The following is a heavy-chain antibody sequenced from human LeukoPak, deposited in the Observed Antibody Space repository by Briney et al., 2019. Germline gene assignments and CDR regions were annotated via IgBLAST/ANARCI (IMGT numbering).Heavy chain of an antibody. CDR3: ASYSSGWYRDAFDI. CDR1: GGSFSGYY. Sequence: SETLSLTCAVYGGSFSGYYWSWIRQPPGKGLEWIGYIYYSGSTNYNPSLKSRVTISVDTSKNQFSLKLSSVTAADTAVYYCASYSSGWYRDAFDIWGQGTMVTVSS. D-gene: IGHD6-19*01. CDR2: IYYSGST. J-gene: IGHJ3*02. V-gene: IGHV4-59*08.